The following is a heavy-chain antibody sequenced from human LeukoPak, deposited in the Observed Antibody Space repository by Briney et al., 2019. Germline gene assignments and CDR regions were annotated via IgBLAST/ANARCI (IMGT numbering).Heavy chain of an antibody. CDR2: IWADGSNK. V-gene: IGHV3-33*01. J-gene: IGHJ4*02. CDR1: GFTFSSCG. CDR3: ATDIGSAPFDF. Sequence: PGGSLRLSCAASGFTFSSCGMHWVRQAPGKGLEWLAVIWADGSNKLYADSVQGRFTISRDNSKNTLYLQMNSLRAEDTAVYYCATDIGSAPFDFWGEGTLVTVSS. D-gene: IGHD2-15*01.